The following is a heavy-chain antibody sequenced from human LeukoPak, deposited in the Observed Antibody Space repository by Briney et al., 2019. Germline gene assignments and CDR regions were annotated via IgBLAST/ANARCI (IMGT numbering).Heavy chain of an antibody. CDR3: ARDLDRLLWFGELPPSYYYGMDV. V-gene: IGHV1-46*01. D-gene: IGHD3-10*01. J-gene: IGHJ6*04. CDR1: GYTFTSYY. CDR2: ISPSGGST. Sequence: GASLKVSCKASGYTFTSYYMHWVRQAPGQGLEWMGIISPSGGSTSYAQKFQGRVTMTRDTSTSTVYMELSSLRSEDTAVYYCARDLDRLLWFGELPPSYYYGMDVWGKGTTVTVSS.